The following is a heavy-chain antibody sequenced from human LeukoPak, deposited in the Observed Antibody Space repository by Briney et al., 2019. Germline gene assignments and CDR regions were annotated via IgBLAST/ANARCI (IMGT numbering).Heavy chain of an antibody. CDR1: GYTFTSYD. D-gene: IGHD3-16*01. Sequence: ASVMVSCKASGYTFTSYDINWVRQAPGQGLEWMGWMNPNSGNTDYAQNFKGRVTMTRNTSISTAYMELNSLRSEDTAVYYCARGRLFLGGGINEDARLDPWGQGTLVTVSS. J-gene: IGHJ5*02. CDR3: ARGRLFLGGGINEDARLDP. CDR2: MNPNSGNT. V-gene: IGHV1-8*01.